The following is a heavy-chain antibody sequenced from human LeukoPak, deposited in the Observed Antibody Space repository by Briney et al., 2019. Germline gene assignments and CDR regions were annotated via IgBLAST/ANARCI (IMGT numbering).Heavy chain of an antibody. D-gene: IGHD3-3*01. Sequence: SETLSLTCTVSGGSISSYYWSWIRQPVGKGLEWIGRIYTSGSTNYNPSLKSRVTMSVDTSKNQFSLKLSSVTAADTAVYYCARAKDYDFWSGYPNWFDPWGQGTLVTVSS. CDR1: GGSISSYY. J-gene: IGHJ5*02. CDR3: ARAKDYDFWSGYPNWFDP. V-gene: IGHV4-4*07. CDR2: IYTSGST.